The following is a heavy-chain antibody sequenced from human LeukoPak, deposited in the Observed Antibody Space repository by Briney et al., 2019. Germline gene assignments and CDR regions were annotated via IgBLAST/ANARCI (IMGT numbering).Heavy chain of an antibody. CDR1: GYTFTSYG. D-gene: IGHD3-22*01. CDR2: INPYSGGT. CDR3: ARRCDTSSYYTYYFDY. J-gene: IGHJ4*02. Sequence: ASVKVSCKASGYTFTSYGISWVRQAPGQGLEWMGWINPYSGGTNYAQKFQGRVTMTRDTSISTAYMELSRLRSDDTAVYFCARRCDTSSYYTYYFDYWGQGTLVTVSS. V-gene: IGHV1-2*02.